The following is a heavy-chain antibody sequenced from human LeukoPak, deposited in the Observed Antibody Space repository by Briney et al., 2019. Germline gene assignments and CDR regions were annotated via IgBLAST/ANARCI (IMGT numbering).Heavy chain of an antibody. D-gene: IGHD5-24*01. CDR2: IYYSGYT. Sequence: SETLSLTCTVSGGSISSGGYYWNWIRQHPGKGLEWIGYIYYSGYTYYNPSLKSRVTISVDTSKNQFSLKLSSVTAADTAVYYCVRVRGRDGYFDSWGRGILVTVSS. J-gene: IGHJ4*02. CDR1: GGSISSGGYY. CDR3: VRVRGRDGYFDS. V-gene: IGHV4-31*03.